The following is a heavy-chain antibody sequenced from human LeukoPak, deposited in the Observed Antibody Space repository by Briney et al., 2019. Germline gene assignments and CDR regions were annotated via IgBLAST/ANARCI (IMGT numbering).Heavy chain of an antibody. V-gene: IGHV1-69*13. Sequence: ASVKVSCKAPGGTFSSYAISWVRQAPGQGLEWMGGIIPIFGTANYAQKFQGRVTITADESTSTAYMELSSLRSEDTAVYYCARNLGITRDYYYMDVWGKGTTVTVSS. CDR1: GGTFSSYA. J-gene: IGHJ6*03. D-gene: IGHD3-10*01. CDR3: ARNLGITRDYYYMDV. CDR2: IIPIFGTA.